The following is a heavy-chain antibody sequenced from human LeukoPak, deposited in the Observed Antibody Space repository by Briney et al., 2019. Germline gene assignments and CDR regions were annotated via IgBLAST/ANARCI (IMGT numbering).Heavy chain of an antibody. J-gene: IGHJ4*02. Sequence: SETLSLTCTVSGGSISSSSYYWGWIRQPPGKGLEWIGSIYYSGSTHYNPSLKSRVTMSVDTSKNQFSLKLSSVTAADTAVYYCARDNNYYGSGCYHDYWGQGTLVTVSS. D-gene: IGHD3-10*01. CDR3: ARDNNYYGSGCYHDY. CDR2: IYYSGST. CDR1: GGSISSSSYY. V-gene: IGHV4-39*07.